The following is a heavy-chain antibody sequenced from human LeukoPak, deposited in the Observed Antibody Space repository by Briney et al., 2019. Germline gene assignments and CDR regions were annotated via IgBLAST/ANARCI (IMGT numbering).Heavy chain of an antibody. D-gene: IGHD3-22*01. J-gene: IGHJ3*02. CDR2: IRYDGSNK. V-gene: IGHV3-30*02. CDR1: GFTFSSYG. CDR3: AKDMAYDSRGGAFDI. Sequence: PGGSLRLSCAASGFTFSSYGMHWVRQAPGKGLEWVAFIRYDGSNKYYADSVEGRFTISRDNAKNSLYLQMNSLRAEDTALYYCAKDMAYDSRGGAFDIWGQGTMVTVSS.